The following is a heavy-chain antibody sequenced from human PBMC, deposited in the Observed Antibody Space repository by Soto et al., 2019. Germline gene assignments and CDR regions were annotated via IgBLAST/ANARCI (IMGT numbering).Heavy chain of an antibody. CDR3: AREGYYDILTGYYEDFDY. D-gene: IGHD3-9*01. Sequence: GGSLRLSCAASGFTFSSYSMNWVRQAPGKGLEWVSYISSSSSTIYYADSVKGRFTISRDNAKNSLYLQMNSLRDEDTAVYYCAREGYYDILTGYYEDFDYWGQGTLVTVSS. V-gene: IGHV3-48*02. J-gene: IGHJ4*02. CDR2: ISSSSSTI. CDR1: GFTFSSYS.